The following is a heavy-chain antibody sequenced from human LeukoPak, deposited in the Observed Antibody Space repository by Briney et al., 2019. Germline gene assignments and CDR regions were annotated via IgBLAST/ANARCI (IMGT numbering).Heavy chain of an antibody. Sequence: GGSLRLSCAVSGFTFSNYAMSWVRQAPGKGLEWVSGISDNGRRTYYADSVKGRFTISRDNSKNTVHLQMNSLRAEDTALYYCAKDEGVGATTSRAFDFWGQGTMVTVSS. J-gene: IGHJ3*01. CDR1: GFTFSNYA. CDR3: AKDEGVGATTSRAFDF. CDR2: ISDNGRRT. D-gene: IGHD1-26*01. V-gene: IGHV3-23*01.